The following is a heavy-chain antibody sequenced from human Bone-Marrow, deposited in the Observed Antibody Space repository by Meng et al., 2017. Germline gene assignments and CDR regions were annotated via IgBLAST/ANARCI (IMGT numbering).Heavy chain of an antibody. D-gene: IGHD1-26*01. CDR2: ISNDGSEK. J-gene: IGHJ4*02. CDR1: GFTLRDYA. CDR3: ARGMEASQPRSRYFDY. V-gene: IGHV3-30*01. Sequence: GESLKISCVASGFTLRDYAMHWVRQAPGKGLEWVAVISNDGSEKYYADSLKGRFTLSRDNSENILYLQMNSLRVEDSAVYYCARGMEASQPRSRYFDYWGQGTLVTVSS.